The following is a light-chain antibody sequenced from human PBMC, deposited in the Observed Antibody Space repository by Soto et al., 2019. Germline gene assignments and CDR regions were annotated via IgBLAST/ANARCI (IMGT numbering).Light chain of an antibody. J-gene: IGKJ5*01. V-gene: IGKV3-20*01. CDR3: QHFGGTTFT. Sequence: PWEGATLSCSASQSVSSSYIAWYQQRPGQTPSLLIYGASTRATGIPDRFSGSGSGTHFTLTISRLEPGDFAVYYCQHFGGTTFTFGQGTRLEIK. CDR2: GAS. CDR1: QSVSSSY.